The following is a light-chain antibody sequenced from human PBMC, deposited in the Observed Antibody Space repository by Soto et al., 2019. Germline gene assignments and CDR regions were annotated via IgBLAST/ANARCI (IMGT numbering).Light chain of an antibody. CDR3: QRYNGAPLT. CDR1: QDIRKY. CDR2: AAS. Sequence: DIQMTQSPSSLSAYIGDRVNITCRASQDIRKYLAWYQHKPGKGPRRLISAASTLQSGVPSRFSGSGSGTDYTLSISSLQSEDVGDYYCQRYNGAPLTFGGGTKLEI. J-gene: IGKJ4*01. V-gene: IGKV1-27*01.